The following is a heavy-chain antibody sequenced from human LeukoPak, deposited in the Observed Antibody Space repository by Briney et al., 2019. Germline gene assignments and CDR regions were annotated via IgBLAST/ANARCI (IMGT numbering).Heavy chain of an antibody. CDR2: IYSGGST. CDR1: GFTVSSNY. Sequence: PGGSLRLSCAASGFTVSSNYISWVRQAPGKELEWVSVIYSGGSTYYADSVKGRFTISRDNSKNTLYLQMNSLRAEDTAVYYCASLRGSYSFYYYYMDVWGKGTTVTVSS. CDR3: ASLRGSYSFYYYYMDV. D-gene: IGHD3-16*01. V-gene: IGHV3-53*01. J-gene: IGHJ6*03.